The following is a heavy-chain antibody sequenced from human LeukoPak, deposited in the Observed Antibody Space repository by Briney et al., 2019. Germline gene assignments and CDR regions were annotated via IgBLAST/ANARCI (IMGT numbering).Heavy chain of an antibody. CDR2: IYYSGST. CDR1: GGSISSYY. J-gene: IGHJ4*02. Sequence: KPSETLSLTCTVSGGSISSYYWSWIRQPPGKGLEWIGYIYYSGSTNYNPSLKSRVTISVDTSKNQFSLKLSSVTAADTAVYYCARYVWGSYPTFEDCWGQGTLVTVSS. V-gene: IGHV4-59*01. D-gene: IGHD3-16*02. CDR3: ARYVWGSYPTFEDC.